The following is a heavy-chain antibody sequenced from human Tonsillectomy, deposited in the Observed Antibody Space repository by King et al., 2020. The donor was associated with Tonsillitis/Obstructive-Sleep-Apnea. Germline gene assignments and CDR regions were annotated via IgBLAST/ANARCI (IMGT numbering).Heavy chain of an antibody. CDR2: INPSGGRT. J-gene: IGHJ4*02. Sequence: GQLVQSGAEVKKPGASVKFSCKASGYTFTSYYMHWVRQAPGQGLEWMGIINPSGGRTTYAQKFQGRVTMTRDTSTSTVYMELSSLRSEDTAVYYCARDLDYGGNSYHLPVGYWGQGTLVTVSS. D-gene: IGHD4-23*01. V-gene: IGHV1-46*01. CDR1: GYTFTSYY. CDR3: ARDLDYGGNSYHLPVGY.